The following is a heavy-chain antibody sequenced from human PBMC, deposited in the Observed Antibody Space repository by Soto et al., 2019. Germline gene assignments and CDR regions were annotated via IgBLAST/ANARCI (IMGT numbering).Heavy chain of an antibody. CDR3: ARAYEGDYFDY. J-gene: IGHJ4*02. Sequence: QVQLVESGGGVVQPGGSLRLSCAASGFTFSSYAMHWVRQAPGMGLEWVAVISYDGSNKYYADSVKGRFTISRDNSKNTLYLQMNSLRAEDTAVYYCARAYEGDYFDYWGQRTLVTVSS. CDR1: GFTFSSYA. D-gene: IGHD3-16*01. V-gene: IGHV3-30-3*01. CDR2: ISYDGSNK.